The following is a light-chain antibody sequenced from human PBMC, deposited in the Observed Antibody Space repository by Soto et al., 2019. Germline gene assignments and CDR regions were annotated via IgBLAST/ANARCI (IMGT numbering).Light chain of an antibody. Sequence: QSVLTQPPSVSGAPGQRVTISCAGSSSNIGAGYDVHWYQQLPGTAPKLLIYDSHNRPSGVPDRFSASRSGTSASLAITGLQAEDEAGYYCQSFDSSLSGSGVFGTGTKGTVL. J-gene: IGLJ1*01. CDR1: SSNIGAGYD. V-gene: IGLV1-40*01. CDR3: QSFDSSLSGSGV. CDR2: DSH.